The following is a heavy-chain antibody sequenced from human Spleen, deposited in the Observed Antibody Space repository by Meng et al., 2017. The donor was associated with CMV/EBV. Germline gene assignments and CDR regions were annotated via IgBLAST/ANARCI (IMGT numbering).Heavy chain of an antibody. V-gene: IGHV3-30*02. D-gene: IGHD3-22*01. CDR2: IQYDGTKK. CDR1: GFTFSNFG. J-gene: IGHJ4*02. CDR3: ASLVDDSSHLDC. Sequence: GESLKISCAASGFTFSNFGIHWVRQAPGKGLEWVAFIQYDGTKKHFGDSVKGRFTISRDNSKNTLYLQMNSLRTEDTAIYYCASLVDDSSHLDCWGQGTLVTVSS.